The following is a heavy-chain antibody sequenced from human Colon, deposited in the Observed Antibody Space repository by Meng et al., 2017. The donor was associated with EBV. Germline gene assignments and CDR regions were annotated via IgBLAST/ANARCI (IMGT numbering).Heavy chain of an antibody. Sequence: QITLKESGPPLVKPPQTRPVTRTFFGFSLSTSEVGVGWIRQPPGKALEWLAVIYWDDDKRYSPSLKSRLTITKDTSKNQVVLTLTNMDPVDTATYYCALFTRSWFDPWGQGTLVTVSS. D-gene: IGHD2-2*01. J-gene: IGHJ5*02. V-gene: IGHV2-5*02. CDR2: IYWDDDK. CDR3: ALFTRSWFDP. CDR1: GFSLSTSEVG.